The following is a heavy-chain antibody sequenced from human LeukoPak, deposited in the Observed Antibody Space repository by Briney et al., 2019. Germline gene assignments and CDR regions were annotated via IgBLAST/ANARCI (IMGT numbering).Heavy chain of an antibody. CDR2: IIPIFGTA. V-gene: IGHV1-69*13. CDR1: GGTFSSYA. J-gene: IGHJ3*01. Sequence: ASVKVSCKASGGTFSSYAISWARQAPGQGLEWMGGIIPIFGTANYAQKFQGRVTITADESTSTAYMELSSLRSEDTAVYYCASRGEYYDILTGYYLWGQGTMVTVSS. CDR3: ASRGEYYDILTGYYL. D-gene: IGHD3-9*01.